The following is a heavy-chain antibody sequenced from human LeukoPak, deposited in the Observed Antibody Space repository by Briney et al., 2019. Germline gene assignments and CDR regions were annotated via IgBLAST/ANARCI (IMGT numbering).Heavy chain of an antibody. CDR2: IYYSGST. D-gene: IGHD2-2*01. CDR3: ARDPGYCSSTSCYGALSWFDP. J-gene: IGHJ5*02. CDR1: GGSISSYY. V-gene: IGHV4-59*01. Sequence: PSETLSLTRTVSGGSISSYYWSWIRQPPGKGLEWIGYIYYSGSTNYNPSLKSRVTISVDTSKNQFSLKLSSVTAADTAVYYCARDPGYCSSTSCYGALSWFDPWGQGTLVTVSS.